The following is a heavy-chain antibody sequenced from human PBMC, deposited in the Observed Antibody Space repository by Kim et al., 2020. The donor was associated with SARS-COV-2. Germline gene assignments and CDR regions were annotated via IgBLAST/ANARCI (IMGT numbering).Heavy chain of an antibody. J-gene: IGHJ6*02. CDR3: ARDPQGLLWFGELHYGMDV. D-gene: IGHD3-10*01. Sequence: GRFTISQDNSKTPLYLQMNSLRAEDTAVYYCARDPQGLLWFGELHYGMDVWGQGTTVTVSS. V-gene: IGHV3-30*01.